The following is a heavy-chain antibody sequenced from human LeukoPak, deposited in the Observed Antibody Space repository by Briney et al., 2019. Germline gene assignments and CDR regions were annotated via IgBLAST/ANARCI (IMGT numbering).Heavy chain of an antibody. CDR3: ARRGEQVYPNWFDP. Sequence: PSETLSLTCAVYGGSFSGYYWSWIRQPPGKGLEWLGEINHSGSTNYNPSLKSRVTISVDTSKNQFSLKLTSVTAADTAVYYCARRGEQVYPNWFDPWGQGTLVTVSS. V-gene: IGHV4-34*01. D-gene: IGHD1-26*01. CDR2: INHSGST. J-gene: IGHJ5*02. CDR1: GGSFSGYY.